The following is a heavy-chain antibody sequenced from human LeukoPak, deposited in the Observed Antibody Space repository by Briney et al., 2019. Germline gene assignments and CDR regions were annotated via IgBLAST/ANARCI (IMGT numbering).Heavy chain of an antibody. D-gene: IGHD2-2*01. V-gene: IGHV1-18*01. CDR1: GYTFTSYG. J-gene: IGHJ4*02. CDR2: ISAYNGNT. CDR3: ARVEPIVVVPAATMERLLNY. Sequence: ASVKVSCKASGYTFTSYGISWVRQAPGQGLEWMGWISAYNGNTNYAQKLQARVTMTTDTSTSTAYMELRSLRSDDTAVYYCARVEPIVVVPAATMERLLNYWGQGTLVTVSS.